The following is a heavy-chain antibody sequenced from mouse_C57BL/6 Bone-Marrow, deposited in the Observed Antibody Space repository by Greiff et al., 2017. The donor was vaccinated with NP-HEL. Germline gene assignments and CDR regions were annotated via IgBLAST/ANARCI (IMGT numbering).Heavy chain of an antibody. D-gene: IGHD2-5*01. CDR3: ARWVYSNYRYFDV. J-gene: IGHJ1*03. CDR1: GYTFTSYW. Sequence: VQLQQPGAELVRPGSSVKLSCKASGYTFTSYWMDWVKQRPGQGLEWIGNIYPSDSETHYNQKFKDKATLTVDKSSSTAYMQLSSLTSEDSAVYYCARWVYSNYRYFDVWGTGTTVTVSS. V-gene: IGHV1-61*01. CDR2: IYPSDSET.